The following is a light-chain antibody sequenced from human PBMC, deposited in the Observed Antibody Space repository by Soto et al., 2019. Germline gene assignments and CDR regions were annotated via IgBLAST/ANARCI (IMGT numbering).Light chain of an antibody. J-gene: IGKJ4*01. Sequence: EIVLTQSPGTLSLSPGERATLSCRASQSVSSSYLAWYQQKPGQAPRLLIYGASSRATGIPDRFSGSGSGTDFTLTISRLEPEDFAVYYCQQYGSSTPLPFGGGTKVEIK. CDR2: GAS. CDR3: QQYGSSTPLP. V-gene: IGKV3-20*01. CDR1: QSVSSSY.